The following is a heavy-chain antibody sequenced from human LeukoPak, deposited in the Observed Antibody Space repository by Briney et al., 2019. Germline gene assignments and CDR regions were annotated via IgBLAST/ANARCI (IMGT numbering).Heavy chain of an antibody. J-gene: IGHJ3*02. CDR2: IYTSGST. Sequence: SETLSLTCTVSGGSISSYYWSWIRQPAGKGLEWIGRIYTSGSTNYNPSLKSRVTMSVDTSKNQFSLKLSSVTAADTAVYYCARDIGDGTTLTYAFDIWGQGTMVTVSS. CDR1: GGSISSYY. CDR3: ARDIGDGTTLTYAFDI. D-gene: IGHD1-1*01. V-gene: IGHV4-4*07.